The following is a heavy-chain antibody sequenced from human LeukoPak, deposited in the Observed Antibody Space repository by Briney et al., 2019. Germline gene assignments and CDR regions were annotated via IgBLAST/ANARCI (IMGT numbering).Heavy chain of an antibody. CDR1: GFTFSSYA. V-gene: IGHV3-23*01. CDR2: ITSSSGGT. CDR3: AKSDDYSFGY. J-gene: IGHJ4*02. D-gene: IGHD3-16*01. Sequence: GSLRLSCAASGFTFSSYAMSWVRQAPGKGLEWVSLITSSSGGTYYADSVKGRFTISRDNSKSTLYLQMNSLRAEDTAVYYCAKSDDYSFGYWGQGTLVTVSS.